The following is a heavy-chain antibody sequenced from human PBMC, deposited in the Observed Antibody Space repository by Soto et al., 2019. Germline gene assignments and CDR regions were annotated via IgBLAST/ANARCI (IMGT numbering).Heavy chain of an antibody. CDR1: GFTFSSYG. CDR2: IWYDGSNK. Sequence: GGSLRLSCAASGFTFSSYGMHWVRQAPGKGLEWVAVIWYDGSNKYYADSVKGRFTISRDNSKNTLYLQMNSLRAEDTAVYYCARENRSGIAVPGTEDYWGQGTLVTVSS. V-gene: IGHV3-33*01. D-gene: IGHD6-19*01. J-gene: IGHJ4*02. CDR3: ARENRSGIAVPGTEDY.